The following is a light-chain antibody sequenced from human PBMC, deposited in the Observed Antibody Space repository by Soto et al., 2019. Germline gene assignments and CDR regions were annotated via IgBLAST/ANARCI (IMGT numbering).Light chain of an antibody. CDR2: DAS. V-gene: IGKV3-11*01. Sequence: TVLTQSPPTVPLPPGPAASVPCRASQSVSSHLAWYQQKRGQAPRLLIYDASSRASGIPARFSGRGSGTDFTLTISYLEPEDFAIYYCQQGGNWPLTFGQGTRLEI. J-gene: IGKJ5*01. CDR1: QSVSSH. CDR3: QQGGNWPLT.